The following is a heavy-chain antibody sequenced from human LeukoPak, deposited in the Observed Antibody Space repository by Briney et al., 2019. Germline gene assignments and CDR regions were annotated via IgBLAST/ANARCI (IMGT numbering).Heavy chain of an antibody. CDR1: GFNFSSYG. V-gene: IGHV3-33*01. J-gene: IGHJ4*02. CDR3: ARDRVLGYYSDY. Sequence: GGSLRLSCAASGFNFSSYGMHWVRQAPGKELEWVAVIWYHGSTKYYADSVKGRFTISRDNSNNTLYLQMSSLRAEDTAVYYCARDRVLGYYSDYWGQGTLVTVSS. CDR2: IWYHGSTK. D-gene: IGHD2-8*02.